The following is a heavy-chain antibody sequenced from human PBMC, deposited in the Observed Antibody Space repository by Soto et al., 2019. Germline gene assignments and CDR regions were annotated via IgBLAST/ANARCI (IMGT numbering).Heavy chain of an antibody. V-gene: IGHV1-69*06. D-gene: IGHD6-6*01. CDR1: GGTFSSYA. Sequence: GASVKVSCKASGGTFSSYAISWVRQAPGQGLEWMGGIIPIFGTANYAQKFQGRVTITADKSTSTAYMELSSLRSEDTAVYYCASPVWEYSSSITPYYFDYWGQGTLVTVSS. CDR3: ASPVWEYSSSITPYYFDY. J-gene: IGHJ4*02. CDR2: IIPIFGTA.